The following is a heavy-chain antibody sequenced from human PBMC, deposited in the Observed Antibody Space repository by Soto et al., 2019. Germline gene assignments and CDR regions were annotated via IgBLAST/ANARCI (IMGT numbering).Heavy chain of an antibody. D-gene: IGHD3-22*01. CDR3: ASHYYYDSSGYYYCFDY. V-gene: IGHV4-39*01. CDR1: GGSISSSSYY. CDR2: IYYSGST. J-gene: IGHJ4*02. Sequence: QLQLQESGPGLVKPSETLSLTCTVSGGSISSSSYYWGWIRQPPGKGLEWIGSIYYSGSTYYNPSLKSRVTISVDTSKNQFSLKLSSVTAADTAVYYCASHYYYDSSGYYYCFDYWGQGTLVTVSS.